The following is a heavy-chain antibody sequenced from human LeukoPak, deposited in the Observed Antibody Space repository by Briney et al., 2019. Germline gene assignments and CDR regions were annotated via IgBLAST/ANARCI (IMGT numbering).Heavy chain of an antibody. J-gene: IGHJ4*02. CDR3: TTQWLVRGGFDY. Sequence: GGSLRLSCAASGFTFSSYWMDWVRQAPGKGLEWVGRIKSKTDGGTTDYAAPVKGRFTISRDDSKNTLYLQVNSLKTEDTAVYYCTTQWLVRGGFDYWGQGTLVTVSS. CDR1: GFTFSSYW. D-gene: IGHD6-19*01. CDR2: IKSKTDGGTT. V-gene: IGHV3-15*01.